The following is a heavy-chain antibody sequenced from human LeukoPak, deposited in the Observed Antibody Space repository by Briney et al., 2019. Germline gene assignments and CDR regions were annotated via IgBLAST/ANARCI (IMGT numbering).Heavy chain of an antibody. CDR2: IYPNGDA. D-gene: IGHD5-12*01. CDR3: ASAYYGGYGGY. Sequence: PGGSLRLSCAASGFTVSSNYMSWVRQAPGKGLEWVSVIYPNGDAYYADSLKGRFTISRDTSKNTMYLQMNSLSAEDTAVYYCASAYYGGYGGYWGQGTLVTVSA. V-gene: IGHV3-66*01. J-gene: IGHJ4*02. CDR1: GFTVSSNY.